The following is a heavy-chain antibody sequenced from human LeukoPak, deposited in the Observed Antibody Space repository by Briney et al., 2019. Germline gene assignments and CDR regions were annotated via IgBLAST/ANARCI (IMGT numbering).Heavy chain of an antibody. D-gene: IGHD6-6*01. CDR1: GGSISDYY. V-gene: IGHV4-59*08. J-gene: IGHJ4*02. Sequence: SETLSLTCTEAGGSISDYYWNWIRQPPGKGLEWIGNIYYTGSTNYNPSLRSRVTISVDTSKNQFSLKLTSVTATDTAIYYCARKSARGGDFDYWGQGTLVTVSS. CDR2: IYYTGST. CDR3: ARKSARGGDFDY.